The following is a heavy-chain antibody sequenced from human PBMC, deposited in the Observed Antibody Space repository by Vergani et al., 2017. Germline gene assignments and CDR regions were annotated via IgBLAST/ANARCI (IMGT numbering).Heavy chain of an antibody. D-gene: IGHD3-3*01. Sequence: EVQLVQSGAEVKKPGESLKISCKGSGYSFTSYWIGWVRQMPGKGLEWMGIIYPGDSDTRYSPSFQGQVTISADKSISTAYLQWSSLKASDTAMYYCARQEEFWSGYYPSPPTYYYGMDVWGQGTTVTVSS. CDR2: IYPGDSDT. CDR1: GYSFTSYW. V-gene: IGHV5-51*01. CDR3: ARQEEFWSGYYPSPPTYYYGMDV. J-gene: IGHJ6*02.